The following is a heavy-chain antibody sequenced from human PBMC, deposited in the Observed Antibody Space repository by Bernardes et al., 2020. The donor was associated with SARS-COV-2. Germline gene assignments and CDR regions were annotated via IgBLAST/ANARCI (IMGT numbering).Heavy chain of an antibody. D-gene: IGHD5-18*01. J-gene: IGHJ6*02. Sequence: GGSLRLSCAASRFDFGTYVMAWVRQAPGKGLQWLASISRTGQTSFYAASVKGRVTISRHNAENSLALHMSSLRVDDTAVYYCAKSLGGDRSVIAARYQYGMDVWGQGTTVTVSS. V-gene: IGHV3-23*01. CDR3: AKSLGGDRSVIAARYQYGMDV. CDR1: RFDFGTYV. CDR2: ISRTGQTS.